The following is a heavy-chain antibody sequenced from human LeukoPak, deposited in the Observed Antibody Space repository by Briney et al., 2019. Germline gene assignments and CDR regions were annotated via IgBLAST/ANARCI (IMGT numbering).Heavy chain of an antibody. V-gene: IGHV3-66*01. Sequence: PGGSLRLSCAASGFTVSSNYMSWVRQAPGKGLEWVSVIYSGGSTYYADSVKGRFTISRDNSKNTLYLQMNSLRAADTAVYYCASAFNPGDFDYWGQGTLVTVSS. J-gene: IGHJ4*02. CDR3: ASAFNPGDFDY. CDR2: IYSGGST. D-gene: IGHD2/OR15-2a*01. CDR1: GFTVSSNY.